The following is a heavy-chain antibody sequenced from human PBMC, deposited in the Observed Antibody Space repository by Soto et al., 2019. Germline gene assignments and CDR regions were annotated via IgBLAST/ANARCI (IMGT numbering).Heavy chain of an antibody. D-gene: IGHD2-2*01. Sequence: QVQLVQSGAEEKKPGSSVRVSCKASGGMFYSSAINWVRQAPGQGLEWMGGIVPMNGSPKYAQEFLGRVTISADASASTAYMDLSGLKSEDTAGYYCSFAPHWTYQLSRYCGRGTHVTVSS. J-gene: IGHJ4*02. V-gene: IGHV1-69*01. CDR2: IVPMNGSP. CDR3: SFAPHWTYQLSRY. CDR1: GGMFYSSA.